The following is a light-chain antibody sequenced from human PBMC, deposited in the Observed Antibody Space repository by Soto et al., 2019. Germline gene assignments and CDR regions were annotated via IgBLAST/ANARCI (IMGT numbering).Light chain of an antibody. Sequence: QSVLTQPPSASGTLGQRVTISCSGSTSNIGTNSVNWYQHLPNKAPYPLIYDDDKRPSEVPDRFSGSRSGTSASLAISGLQFEDEGDYFCATWDDNLNIWVFGAGTKLTVL. CDR3: ATWDDNLNIWV. CDR2: DDD. J-gene: IGLJ3*02. V-gene: IGLV1-44*01. CDR1: TSNIGTNS.